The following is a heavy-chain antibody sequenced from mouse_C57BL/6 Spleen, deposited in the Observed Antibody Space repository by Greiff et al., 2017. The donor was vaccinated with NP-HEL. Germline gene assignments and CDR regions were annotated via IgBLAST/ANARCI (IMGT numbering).Heavy chain of an antibody. CDR1: GYTFTSYW. Sequence: QVHVKQPGAELVKPGASVKLSCKASGYTFTSYWMQWVKQRPGQGLEWIGEIDPSDSYTNYNQKFKGKATLTVDTSSSTAYMQLSSLTSEDSAVYYCARSDYYGSSFHFDYWGQGTTLTVSS. J-gene: IGHJ2*01. D-gene: IGHD1-1*01. V-gene: IGHV1-50*01. CDR3: ARSDYYGSSFHFDY. CDR2: IDPSDSYT.